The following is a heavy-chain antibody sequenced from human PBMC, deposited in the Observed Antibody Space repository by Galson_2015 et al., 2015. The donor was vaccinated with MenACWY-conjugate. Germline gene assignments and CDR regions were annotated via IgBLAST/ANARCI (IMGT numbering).Heavy chain of an antibody. Sequence: SLRLSCADSGFTFSSNWMSWVRQAPGKGLEWVANINQDGSEKYYVDSMKGRFTISRDDAKNSLYLQMNSLRAEDTAVYYCARLPAGSEIRYFYGMDVWGQGTTVTVSS. J-gene: IGHJ6*02. D-gene: IGHD5-24*01. CDR2: INQDGSEK. CDR1: GFTFSSNW. CDR3: ARLPAGSEIRYFYGMDV. V-gene: IGHV3-7*03.